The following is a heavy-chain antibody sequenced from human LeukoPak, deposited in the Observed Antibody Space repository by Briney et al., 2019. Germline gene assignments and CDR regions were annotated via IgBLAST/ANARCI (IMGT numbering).Heavy chain of an antibody. V-gene: IGHV3-21*01. CDR1: GFTFSSYS. Sequence: PGGSLRLSCSASGFTFSSYSMNWVRQAPGKGLGWVSSISSSSSDITYADAVKGRFTISRDNAKNSLYLQMNSLRAEDTAVYYCARDRYSSGWSTEPDAFDIWGQGTMVTVSS. CDR2: ISSSSSDI. J-gene: IGHJ3*02. CDR3: ARDRYSSGWSTEPDAFDI. D-gene: IGHD6-19*01.